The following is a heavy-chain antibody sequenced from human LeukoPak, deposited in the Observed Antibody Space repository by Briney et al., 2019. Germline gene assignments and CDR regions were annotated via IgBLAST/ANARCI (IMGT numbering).Heavy chain of an antibody. V-gene: IGHV3-30-3*01. CDR2: ISYDGSNK. CDR1: GFTFSSYA. J-gene: IGHJ4*02. D-gene: IGHD1-26*01. Sequence: GGSLRLSCAASGFTFSSYAMHWVRQAPGKGLEWVAVISYDGSNKYYADSVKGRFTISRDNSKNTLYLQMNSLRAEDTAVYYCARDQGGATVRYFDYWGQGTLVTVSS. CDR3: ARDQGGATVRYFDY.